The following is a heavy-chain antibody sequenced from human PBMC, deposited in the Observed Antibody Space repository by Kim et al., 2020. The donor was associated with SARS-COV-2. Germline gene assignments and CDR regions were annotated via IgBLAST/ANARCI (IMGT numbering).Heavy chain of an antibody. V-gene: IGHV7-4-1*02. CDR2: INANNGNP. J-gene: IGHJ4*02. CDR3: SREPRYAILTGAV. CDR1: GYTFTSYA. Sequence: ASVKVSCKSSGYTFTSYAMHWVRQAPGQGLEWMGWINANNGNPKYAQRFPGRFVFFLETSVTTAYLQITSLTAEDTAVYYCSREPRYAILTGAVWGQGTL. D-gene: IGHD3-9*01.